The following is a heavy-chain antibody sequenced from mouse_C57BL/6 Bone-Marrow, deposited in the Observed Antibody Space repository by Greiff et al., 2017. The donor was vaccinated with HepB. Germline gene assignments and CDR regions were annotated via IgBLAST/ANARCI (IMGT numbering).Heavy chain of an antibody. V-gene: IGHV1-26*01. CDR2: INPNNGGT. J-gene: IGHJ2*01. CDR1: GYTLPDYY. Sequence: EVQLQQSEPELVKPGASVKISCRPSGYTLPDYYMNWVKQSHGKSLEWIGDINPNNGGTSYNQKFKGKATLTVDKSSSTAYMELRSLTSEDSAVYYCARSSYYGSSYGDYWGQGTTLTVSS. D-gene: IGHD1-1*01. CDR3: ARSSYYGSSYGDY.